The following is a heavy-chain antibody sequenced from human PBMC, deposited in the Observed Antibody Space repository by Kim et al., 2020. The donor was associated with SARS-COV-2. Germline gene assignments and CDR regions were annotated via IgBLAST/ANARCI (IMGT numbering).Heavy chain of an antibody. Sequence: YYHPSLKSRVTISVDTSKNQFSRKLSSVTAADTAVYYCARYSSSSRWFDPWGQGTLVTVSS. CDR3: ARYSSSSRWFDP. D-gene: IGHD6-6*01. V-gene: IGHV4-31*02. J-gene: IGHJ5*02.